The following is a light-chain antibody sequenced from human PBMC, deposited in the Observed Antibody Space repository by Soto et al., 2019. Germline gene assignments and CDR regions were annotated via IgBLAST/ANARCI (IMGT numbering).Light chain of an antibody. Sequence: DVQMTQSPSTLSASVGDRVTITCRASQHISGWLAWYQQKPGKAPELLIYKTSNLQTGVPSRFSASAFGTDLTVTISSLQPDDSATYYCQQYNSLFWTFGQGTRVQIK. V-gene: IGKV1-5*03. J-gene: IGKJ1*01. CDR1: QHISGW. CDR2: KTS. CDR3: QQYNSLFWT.